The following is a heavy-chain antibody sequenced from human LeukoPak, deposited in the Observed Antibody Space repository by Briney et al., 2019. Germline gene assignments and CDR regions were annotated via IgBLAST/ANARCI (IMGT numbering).Heavy chain of an antibody. Sequence: ASVKVSCKASGYTFTGYYMHWVRQAPGQGLEWMGWINPNSGGTNYAQKFQGRVTMTRDTSISTAYMELSRLRSDDTAVYYCARGCGGDCYSLLDAFDIWGQGTMVTVSS. CDR3: ARGCGGDCYSLLDAFDI. D-gene: IGHD2-21*02. CDR1: GYTFTGYY. CDR2: INPNSGGT. V-gene: IGHV1-2*02. J-gene: IGHJ3*02.